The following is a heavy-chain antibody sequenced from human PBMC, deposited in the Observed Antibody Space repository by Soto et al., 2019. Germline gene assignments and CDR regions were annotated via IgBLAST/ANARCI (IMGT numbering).Heavy chain of an antibody. CDR1: GFTFSDYY. Sequence: GGSLRLSCAASGFTFSDYYMSWIRQAPGKGLEWVSYISSSSSYTNYADSVKGRFTISRDNAKNSLYLQMNSLRAEDTAVYYCARESGRFLEWLLSFDYWGQGTLVTVSS. V-gene: IGHV3-11*06. CDR2: ISSSSSYT. J-gene: IGHJ4*02. CDR3: ARESGRFLEWLLSFDY. D-gene: IGHD3-3*01.